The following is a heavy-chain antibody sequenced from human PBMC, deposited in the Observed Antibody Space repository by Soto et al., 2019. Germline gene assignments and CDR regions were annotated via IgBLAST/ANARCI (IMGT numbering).Heavy chain of an antibody. CDR1: GGSVINSNYY. Sequence: SETLSLTCTVSGGSVINSNYYWVWIRQSPGKGLEWIGSVYYRGRSYSKSSVKSRVTISVDTSKNQFSLNLNSVTASDTAVYYCVSQRTSVLTQAYFDYWGPGALVTVSS. CDR3: VSQRTSVLTQAYFDY. J-gene: IGHJ4*02. D-gene: IGHD2-8*01. CDR2: VYYRGRS. V-gene: IGHV4-39*01.